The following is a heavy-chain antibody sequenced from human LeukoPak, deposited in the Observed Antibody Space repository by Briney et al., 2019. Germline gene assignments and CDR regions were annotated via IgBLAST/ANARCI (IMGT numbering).Heavy chain of an antibody. Sequence: SETLSLTCAVYGGSFSGYYWSWIRQPPGKGLEWIGEINHSGSTNYNPSLKSRVTISVDTSKNQFSLKLSSVTAADTAVYYCARGTGYCDFWSGYYTASPVYFDYWGQGTLVTVSS. V-gene: IGHV4-34*01. CDR3: ARGTGYCDFWSGYYTASPVYFDY. J-gene: IGHJ4*02. D-gene: IGHD3-3*01. CDR1: GGSFSGYY. CDR2: INHSGST.